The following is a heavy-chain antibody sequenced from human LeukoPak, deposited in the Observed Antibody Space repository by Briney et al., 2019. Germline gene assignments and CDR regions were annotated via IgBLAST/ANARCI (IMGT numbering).Heavy chain of an antibody. CDR2: IYTSGST. J-gene: IGHJ4*02. CDR3: AIGVPAAPFDY. V-gene: IGHV4-4*09. D-gene: IGHD2-2*01. CDR1: GGSISSYY. Sequence: PSETLSLTCTVSGGSISSYYWSWIRQPPGKGLEWIGYIYTSGSTNYNPSLKSRVTISVDTSKNQFSLKLSSVTAADTAVYYCAIGVPAAPFDYWGQGTLVTVSS.